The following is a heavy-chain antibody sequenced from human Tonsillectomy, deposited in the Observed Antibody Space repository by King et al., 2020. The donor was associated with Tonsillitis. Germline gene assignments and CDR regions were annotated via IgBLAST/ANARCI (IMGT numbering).Heavy chain of an antibody. CDR1: GFTFDDYA. J-gene: IGHJ4*02. Sequence: VQLVESGGGLVQPGRSLRLSCAASGFTFDDYATHWVRQAPGKGLEWVSGISWNSGSIGYADSVKGRFTISRDNAKNSLYLQMNSLRAEDTALYYCAKDIGYDSSGAFDYWGQGTLVTVSS. CDR2: ISWNSGSI. V-gene: IGHV3-9*01. D-gene: IGHD3-22*01. CDR3: AKDIGYDSSGAFDY.